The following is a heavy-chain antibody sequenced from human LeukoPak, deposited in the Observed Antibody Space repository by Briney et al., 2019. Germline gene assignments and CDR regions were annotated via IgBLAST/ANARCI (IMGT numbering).Heavy chain of an antibody. CDR2: ISYDGSNK. CDR3: ARETYSSGWYEGWFDP. Sequence: PGRSLRLSCAASGFTFSSYAMHWVCQAPGKGLEWVAVISYDGSNKYYADSVKGRFTISRDNSKNTLYLQMNSLRAEDTAVYYCARETYSSGWYEGWFDPWGQGTLVTVSS. D-gene: IGHD6-19*01. J-gene: IGHJ5*02. V-gene: IGHV3-30-3*01. CDR1: GFTFSSYA.